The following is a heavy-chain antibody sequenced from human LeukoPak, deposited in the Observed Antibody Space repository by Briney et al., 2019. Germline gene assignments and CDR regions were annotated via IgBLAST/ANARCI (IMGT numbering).Heavy chain of an antibody. CDR3: ARVAGYSGYNY. J-gene: IGHJ4*02. CDR1: GGTFSSYA. Sequence: ASVKVSCKASGGTFSSYAISWVRQAPGQRLEWMGWINAGNGNTKYSQKFQGRVTITRDTSASTAYMELSSLRSEDTAVYYCARVAGYSGYNYWGQGTLVTVSS. CDR2: INAGNGNT. V-gene: IGHV1-3*01. D-gene: IGHD5-12*01.